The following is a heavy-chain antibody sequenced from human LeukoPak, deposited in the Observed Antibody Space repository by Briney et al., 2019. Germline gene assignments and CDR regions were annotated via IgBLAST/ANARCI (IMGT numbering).Heavy chain of an antibody. CDR3: AKVASGSYFNWPFDY. D-gene: IGHD1-26*01. CDR2: ISSSGNTL. CDR1: GFTFSSYG. V-gene: IGHV3-48*03. J-gene: IGHJ4*02. Sequence: GGSLRLSCAASGFTFSSYGFNWVRQAPGKGLEWVSYISSSGNTLYYADSVKGRFTISKDNAKNSLYLQMNSLRAEDTAVYYCAKVASGSYFNWPFDYWGQGTLVTVSS.